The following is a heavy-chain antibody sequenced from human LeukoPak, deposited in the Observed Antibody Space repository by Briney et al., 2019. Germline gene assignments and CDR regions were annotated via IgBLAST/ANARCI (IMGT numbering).Heavy chain of an antibody. V-gene: IGHV1-18*01. J-gene: IGHJ4*02. CDR1: GYTFTSYG. D-gene: IGHD3-10*02. CDR3: AGDPNVRAPTLTELTFDY. Sequence: ASVKVSCKASGYTFTSYGISWVRQAPGQGLEWMGWISAYNGNTNYAQKLQGRVTMTTDTSTSTAYMELRSLRSDDTAVYYCAGDPNVRAPTLTELTFDYWGQGTLVTVSS. CDR2: ISAYNGNT.